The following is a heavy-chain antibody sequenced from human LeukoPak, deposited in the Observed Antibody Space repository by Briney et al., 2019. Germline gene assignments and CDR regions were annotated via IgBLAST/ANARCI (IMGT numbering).Heavy chain of an antibody. CDR1: GGSISPYY. CDR2: VYPSGST. CDR3: ARDASMTLFDP. J-gene: IGHJ5*02. V-gene: IGHV4-4*07. D-gene: IGHD2/OR15-2a*01. Sequence: SETLSLTCTVSGGSISPYYWNWIRQPAGKGLEWIGRVYPSGSTDYNPSLKSRLTVSVDTSKNQFSLKLNSVTAADTAVYYCARDASMTLFDPWGQGTLVIVSS.